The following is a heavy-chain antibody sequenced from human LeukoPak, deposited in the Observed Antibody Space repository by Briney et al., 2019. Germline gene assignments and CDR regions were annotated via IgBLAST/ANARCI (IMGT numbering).Heavy chain of an antibody. V-gene: IGHV3-30*02. CDR3: AKDLVRGVILWTPDSPMDY. J-gene: IGHJ4*02. CDR2: IRYDGSNK. CDR1: GFTFSSYG. Sequence: PGGSLRLSCAASGFTFSSYGMHWVRQAPGKGLEWVAFIRYDGSNKYYADSVKGRFTISRDNSKNTLYLQMNSLRAEDTAVYYCAKDLVRGVILWTPDSPMDYWGQGTLVTVSS. D-gene: IGHD3-10*01.